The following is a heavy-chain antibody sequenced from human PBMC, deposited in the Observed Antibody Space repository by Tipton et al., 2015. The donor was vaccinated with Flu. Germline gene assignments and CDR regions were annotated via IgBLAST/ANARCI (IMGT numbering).Heavy chain of an antibody. CDR1: GDSISSYY. CDR2: IYTSENT. J-gene: IGHJ4*02. Sequence: TLSLTCTVSGDSISSYYWTWIRQPAGQGLEWIGRIYTSENTNYNSSLKSRVTMSVDTSKNQISLKLKSVTAADTAMYYCAREMEASSPQAFDHWGQGTLVTVSS. V-gene: IGHV4-4*07. D-gene: IGHD2-2*01. CDR3: AREMEASSPQAFDH.